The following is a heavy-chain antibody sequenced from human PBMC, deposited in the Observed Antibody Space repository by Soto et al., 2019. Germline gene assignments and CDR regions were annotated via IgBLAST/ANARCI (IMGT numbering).Heavy chain of an antibody. CDR1: GFTFSDYY. Sequence: GGSLRLSCAASGFTFSDYYMSWIRQAPGKGLEWVSYISDSSSNTNYGDSVKGRFTISRDNAKNLLYLQMNSLRAEDTAVYYCAKGEGYKWNYEFDPWGQGPLVTVSS. CDR2: ISDSSSNT. V-gene: IGHV3-11*06. D-gene: IGHD1-7*01. J-gene: IGHJ5*02. CDR3: AKGEGYKWNYEFDP.